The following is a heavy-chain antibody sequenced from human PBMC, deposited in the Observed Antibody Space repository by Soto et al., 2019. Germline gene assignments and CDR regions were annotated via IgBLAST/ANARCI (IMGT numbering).Heavy chain of an antibody. J-gene: IGHJ4*01. V-gene: IGHV3-21*06. CDR1: GFTLRTYT. CDR3: VRGMNPLF. CDR2: ISISSSDR. Sequence: GGSLRLSCAASGFTLRTYTMNWVRQAPGKGLEWVSSISISSSDRYYADSVRGRFTISRDNAKNALYLQMNSLRADDTAVYFCVRGMNPLFGGQGTLVTVSA.